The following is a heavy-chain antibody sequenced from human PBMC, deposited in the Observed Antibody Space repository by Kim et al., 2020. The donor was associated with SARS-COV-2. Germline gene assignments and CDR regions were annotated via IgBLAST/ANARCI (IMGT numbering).Heavy chain of an antibody. CDR2: IWYDGSNK. V-gene: IGHV3-33*01. D-gene: IGHD3-3*01. J-gene: IGHJ5*02. CDR3: AREKLNYDFWSGYYRAGWFDP. Sequence: GGSLRLSCAASGFTFSSYGMHWVRQAPGKGLEWVAVIWYDGSNKYYADSVKGRFTISRDNSKNTLYLQMNSLRAEDTAVYYCAREKLNYDFWSGYYRAGWFDPWGQGTLVTVSS. CDR1: GFTFSSYG.